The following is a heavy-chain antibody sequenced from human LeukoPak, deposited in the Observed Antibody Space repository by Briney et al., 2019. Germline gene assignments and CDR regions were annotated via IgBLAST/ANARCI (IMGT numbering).Heavy chain of an antibody. CDR2: ISSSSSYI. CDR3: ARVGYYGSGSYFHLDY. D-gene: IGHD3-10*01. Sequence: PGGSLRLSCAASGFTFSSYSMNWVRQAPGKGLEWVSPISSSSSYIYYADSVKGRFTISRDNAKNSLYLQMNSLRAEDTAVYYCARVGYYGSGSYFHLDYWGQGTLVTVSS. J-gene: IGHJ4*02. CDR1: GFTFSSYS. V-gene: IGHV3-21*01.